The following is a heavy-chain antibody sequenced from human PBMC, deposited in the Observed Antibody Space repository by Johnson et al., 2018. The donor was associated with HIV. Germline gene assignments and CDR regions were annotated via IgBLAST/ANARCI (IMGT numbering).Heavy chain of an antibody. CDR2: IGTTGDT. CDR3: SRERVWYYDSSGDVAFDI. Sequence: VQLVESGGGVVQPGRSLRLSCAASGFTFSSYGMHWVRQAAGKRLEWVSTIGTTGDTYYPGSVKGRFTISRDNAKNTLYLQMNSLRAEDTAVYYCSRERVWYYDSSGDVAFDIWGQGTLVTVSS. D-gene: IGHD3-22*01. J-gene: IGHJ3*02. CDR1: GFTFSSYG. V-gene: IGHV3-13*01.